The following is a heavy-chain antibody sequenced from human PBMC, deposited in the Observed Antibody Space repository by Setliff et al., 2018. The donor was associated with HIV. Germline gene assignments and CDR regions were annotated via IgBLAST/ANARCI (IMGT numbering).Heavy chain of an antibody. CDR2: LSGSGGST. J-gene: IGHJ4*02. D-gene: IGHD3-10*01. CDR3: AKLGGSGSYSNAFDY. V-gene: IGHV3-23*01. CDR1: GFTFSSRW. Sequence: GGSLRLSCAASGFTFSSRWMTWVRQAPGKGLEWVSSLSGSGGSTYYADSVKGRFTISRDNSRNTLYLQMNSLRAEDTAVYFCAKLGGSGSYSNAFDYWGQGTLVTVSS.